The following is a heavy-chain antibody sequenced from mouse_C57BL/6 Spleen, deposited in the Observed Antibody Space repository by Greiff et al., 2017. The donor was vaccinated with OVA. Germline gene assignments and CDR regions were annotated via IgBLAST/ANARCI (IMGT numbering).Heavy chain of an antibody. CDR3: ASLYYGYDVWFAY. CDR1: GYSITSGYY. CDR2: ISYDGSN. Sequence: EVQLVESGPGLVKPSQSLSLTCSVTGYSITSGYYWNWIRQFPGNKLEWMGYISYDGSNNYNPSLKNRISITRDTSKNQFFLKLNSVTTEDTATYYCASLYYGYDVWFAYWGQGTLVTVSA. D-gene: IGHD2-2*01. J-gene: IGHJ3*01. V-gene: IGHV3-6*01.